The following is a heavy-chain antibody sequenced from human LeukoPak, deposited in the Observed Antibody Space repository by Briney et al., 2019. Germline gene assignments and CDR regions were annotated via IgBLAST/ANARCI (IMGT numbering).Heavy chain of an antibody. V-gene: IGHV3-74*01. D-gene: IGHD3-22*01. CDR3: AGGYDSRY. CDR1: GFTFSTHW. Sequence: GGSLRLSCAASGFTFSTHWMQWVRQAPGKGLAWVSRIKSDGTSTGYADSVKGRLTISRDNAKNTLYLQMNSLRDEDTAVYYCAGGYDSRYWGQGTLVTVSS. CDR2: IKSDGTST. J-gene: IGHJ1*01.